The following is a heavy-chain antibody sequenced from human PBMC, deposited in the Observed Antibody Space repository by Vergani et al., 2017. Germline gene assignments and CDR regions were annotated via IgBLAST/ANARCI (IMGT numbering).Heavy chain of an antibody. J-gene: IGHJ5*02. CDR3: ARDRKIAAAGTGWFDP. D-gene: IGHD6-13*01. Sequence: EVQLVESGGGLVKPGGSLRLSCAASGFTFSSYSMNWVRLAPGKGLEWVSSISSSSSYIYYADSVKGRFTISRDNAKNSLYLQMNSLRAEDTAVYYCARDRKIAAAGTGWFDPWGQGTLVTVSS. V-gene: IGHV3-21*01. CDR1: GFTFSSYS. CDR2: ISSSSSYI.